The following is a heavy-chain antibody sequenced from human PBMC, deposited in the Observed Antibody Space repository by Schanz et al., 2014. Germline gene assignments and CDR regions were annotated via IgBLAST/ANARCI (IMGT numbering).Heavy chain of an antibody. D-gene: IGHD3-22*01. CDR3: AKSYDTSGYSGFDY. CDR1: GFSFSDYG. V-gene: IGHV3-30*03. CDR2: ISYHGSER. Sequence: QVQLVESGGGVVQPGRSLRLSCAGSGFSFSDYGMHWVRQAPGRGLEWVAVISYHGSERYYADSVKGRFTISRDNSKXXLYLQMNSLRTXXXXXXFCAKSYDTSGYSGFDYWGQGTLVTVSS. J-gene: IGHJ4*02.